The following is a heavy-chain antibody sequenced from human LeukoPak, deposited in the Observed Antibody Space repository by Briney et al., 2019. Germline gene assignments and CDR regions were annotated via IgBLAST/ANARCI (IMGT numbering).Heavy chain of an antibody. CDR2: ISYDGTNK. CDR3: ARDPAPQGLFDS. Sequence: PGGSLRLSCAASGFTFSSYGMHWVRQAPGKGLEWVAVISYDGTNKYYADSVKGRFTISRDNSKNTLYLQMNSLRAEDTAVYHCARDPAPQGLFDSWGQGTLVTVSS. CDR1: GFTFSSYG. V-gene: IGHV3-30*03. J-gene: IGHJ5*01.